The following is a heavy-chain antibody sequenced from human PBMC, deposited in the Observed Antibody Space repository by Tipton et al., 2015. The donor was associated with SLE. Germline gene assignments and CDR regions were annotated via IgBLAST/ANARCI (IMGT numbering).Heavy chain of an antibody. CDR1: GFTFSSYA. CDR3: AKDLLLWFGETVDY. D-gene: IGHD3-10*01. V-gene: IGHV3-23*01. Sequence: SLRLSCAASGFTFSSYAMSWVRQAPGKGLEWVSAISGSGGSTYYADSVKGRFTISRDNSKNTQYLQMNSLRAEDTAVYYCAKDLLLWFGETVDYWGQGTLVPVSS. J-gene: IGHJ4*02. CDR2: ISGSGGST.